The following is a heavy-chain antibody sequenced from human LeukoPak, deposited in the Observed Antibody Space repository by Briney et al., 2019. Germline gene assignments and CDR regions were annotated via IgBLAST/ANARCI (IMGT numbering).Heavy chain of an antibody. Sequence: GGSLRLSCAASGFTFSSYAMTWVRQAPGKGLEWVSSGHSDGTTYYADSVKGRFTVSRDNSKNTLSLQMNSLRAEDTAVYYCAKGSRIAAPPTIWFDSWGQGTLVTVSS. CDR3: AKGSRIAAPPTIWFDS. J-gene: IGHJ5*01. V-gene: IGHV3-23*01. D-gene: IGHD6-6*01. CDR1: GFTFSSYA. CDR2: SGHSDGTT.